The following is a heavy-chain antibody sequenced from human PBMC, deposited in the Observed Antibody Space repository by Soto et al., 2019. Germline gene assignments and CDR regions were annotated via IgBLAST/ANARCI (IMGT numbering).Heavy chain of an antibody. V-gene: IGHV1-8*01. CDR3: ARGVKYGAYSRWFDP. CDR1: GYTFTSYD. D-gene: IGHD4-17*01. Sequence: QVQLVQSGAEVKKPGASVKVSCKASGYTFTSYDINWVRQATGQGLEYLGWMNPNSGNTGYVQKFQGRVTITRYTSISTAYKELSSLRSEDTAVYFCARGVKYGAYSRWFDPWGQGTLVTVSS. CDR2: MNPNSGNT. J-gene: IGHJ5*02.